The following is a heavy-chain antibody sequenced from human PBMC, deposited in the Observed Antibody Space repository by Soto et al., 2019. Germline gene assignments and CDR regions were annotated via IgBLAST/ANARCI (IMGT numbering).Heavy chain of an antibody. Sequence: GGSLRLSCAVSGFTFSNYAMSWVRQAPGKGLEWVSGIGSSGGTTHLADSVKGRFTISRDNSKNTLYLQMNSLRVEDTAVYYCGKDPNGDYIGAFDIWGQGTMVTVSS. J-gene: IGHJ3*02. CDR3: GKDPNGDYIGAFDI. CDR1: GFTFSNYA. V-gene: IGHV3-23*01. D-gene: IGHD2-21*02. CDR2: IGSSGGTT.